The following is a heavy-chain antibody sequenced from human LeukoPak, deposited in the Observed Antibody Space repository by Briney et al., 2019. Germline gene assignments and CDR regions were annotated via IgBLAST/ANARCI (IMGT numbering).Heavy chain of an antibody. CDR3: QLGYCSSTSCSTDAFDI. Sequence: ASVKVSCKASGYTFTGYYMHWVRQAPGQGLEWMGWINPNSGGTNYAQKFQGRGTMTRDTSISTAYMELSRLRSDDTAVYYCQLGYCSSTSCSTDAFDIWGQGTMVTVSS. V-gene: IGHV1-2*02. J-gene: IGHJ3*02. CDR1: GYTFTGYY. CDR2: INPNSGGT. D-gene: IGHD2-2*01.